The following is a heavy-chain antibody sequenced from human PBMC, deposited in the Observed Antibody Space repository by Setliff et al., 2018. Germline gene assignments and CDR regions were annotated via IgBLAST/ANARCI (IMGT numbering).Heavy chain of an antibody. D-gene: IGHD3-10*01. CDR2: IYASGRT. CDR3: ARVRNDYPYYIDP. Sequence: PSETLSLTCTVSGDSISNYYWNWIRRPAGKGLEWIGRIYASGRTDYNPSLQSRVSISLDTSQSQFSLRLSSVTAADTALYFCARVRNDYPYYIDPWGQGTLVTVSS. CDR1: GDSISNYY. V-gene: IGHV4-4*07. J-gene: IGHJ5*02.